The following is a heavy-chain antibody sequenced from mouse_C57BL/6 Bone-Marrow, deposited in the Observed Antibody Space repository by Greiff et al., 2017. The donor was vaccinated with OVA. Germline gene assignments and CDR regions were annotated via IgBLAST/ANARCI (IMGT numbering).Heavy chain of an antibody. CDR3: AIGTMDY. CDR2: IDPSDSYT. J-gene: IGHJ4*01. V-gene: IGHV1-59*01. Sequence: QVQLQQPGAELVRPGTSVKLSCKASGYTFTSYWMHWVKQRPGQGLEWIGVIDPSDSYTNYNQKFKGKATLTVDTSSSTAYMQLSSLTSEDSAVYYCAIGTMDYWGQGTSVTVSS. D-gene: IGHD3-3*01. CDR1: GYTFTSYW.